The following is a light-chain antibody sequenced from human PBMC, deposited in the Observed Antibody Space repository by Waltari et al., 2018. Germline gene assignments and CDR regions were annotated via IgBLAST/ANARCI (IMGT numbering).Light chain of an antibody. Sequence: SALSQPASVSGSPGRSITISCTGTSSDVADYDFLSWYQQYPGEAPTLLIYDVSHRPPGVSNRFSGSRSGNTASLTISGLQVEDEADYYCSSYTSSDVVFGGGTKVTVI. CDR2: DVS. CDR3: SSYTSSDVV. CDR1: SSDVADYDF. J-gene: IGLJ2*01. V-gene: IGLV2-14*03.